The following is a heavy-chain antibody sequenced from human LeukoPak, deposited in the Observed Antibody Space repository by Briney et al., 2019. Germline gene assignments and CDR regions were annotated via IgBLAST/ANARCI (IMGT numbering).Heavy chain of an antibody. CDR3: ARDRRAVAHNRFDP. CDR1: GGSISSSSYY. V-gene: IGHV4-39*07. Sequence: SETLSLTCTVSGGSISSSSYYWGWIRQPPGKGLEWIGSIYYSGSTYYNPSLKSRVTISVDTSKNQFSLKLSSVTAADTAVYYCARDRRAVAHNRFDPWGQGTLVTVSS. D-gene: IGHD6-19*01. J-gene: IGHJ5*02. CDR2: IYYSGST.